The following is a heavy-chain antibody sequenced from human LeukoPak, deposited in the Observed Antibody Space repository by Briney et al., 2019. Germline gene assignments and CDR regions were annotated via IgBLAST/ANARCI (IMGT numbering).Heavy chain of an antibody. CDR3: AKEGAGYSYGRNPFDY. CDR2: ISGSGGST. V-gene: IGHV3-23*01. CDR1: GFTFSSYA. Sequence: GGSLRLSCAASGFTFSSYAMSWVRQAPGKGLEWVSAISGSGGSTYYADSVKGRFTISRDNSKNTLYLQMNSLRAEDTAVYYCAKEGAGYSYGRNPFDYWGQGTLVTVSS. D-gene: IGHD5-18*01. J-gene: IGHJ4*02.